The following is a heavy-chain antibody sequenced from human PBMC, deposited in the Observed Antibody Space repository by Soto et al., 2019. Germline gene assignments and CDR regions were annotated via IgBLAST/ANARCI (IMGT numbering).Heavy chain of an antibody. J-gene: IGHJ4*02. CDR3: ARGNFGDYVHYFDY. V-gene: IGHV4-59*12. CDR2: IYHSGST. D-gene: IGHD4-17*01. CDR1: GGSISSYY. Sequence: PSETLSLTCTVSGGSISSYYWSWIRQPPGKGLEWIGYIYHSGSTYYNPSLKSRVTISVDRSKNQFSLKLSSVTAADTAVYYCARGNFGDYVHYFDYWGQGTLVTVSS.